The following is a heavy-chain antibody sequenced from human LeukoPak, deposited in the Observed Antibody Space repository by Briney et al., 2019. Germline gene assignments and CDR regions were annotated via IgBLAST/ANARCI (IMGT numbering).Heavy chain of an antibody. CDR2: MNPNSGNT. J-gene: IGHJ4*02. D-gene: IGHD6-13*01. V-gene: IGHV1-8*02. CDR3: ARGRWAAAGKYYFDY. CDR1: GYTFTSYD. Sequence: ASVKDSCKASGYTFTSYDINWVRQATGQGLEWMGWMNPNSGNTGYAQKFQGRVTMTRNTSISTAYMELSSLRSEDTAVYYCARGRWAAAGKYYFDYWGQGTLVTVSS.